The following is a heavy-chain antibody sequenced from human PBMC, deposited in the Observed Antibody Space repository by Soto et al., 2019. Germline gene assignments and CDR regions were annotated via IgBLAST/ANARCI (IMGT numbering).Heavy chain of an antibody. CDR1: GYTFTAYY. CDR2: INPNSGGT. CDR3: ARDPFGGGAPYYCDY. D-gene: IGHD3-10*01. J-gene: IGHJ4*02. Sequence: QVQLVQSGAEVKKPGASVKVSCKASGYTFTAYYMHWLRQAPGQGPEWVGWINPNSGGTNYAQKLQDRVTMTRDTSISTAYMELSSLRSDSKAGSYCARDPFGGGAPYYCDYWGQLTQVSVSS. V-gene: IGHV1-2*02.